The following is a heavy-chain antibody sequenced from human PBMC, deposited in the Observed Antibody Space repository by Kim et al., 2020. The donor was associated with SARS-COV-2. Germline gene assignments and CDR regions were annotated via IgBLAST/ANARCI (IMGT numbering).Heavy chain of an antibody. CDR2: INHSGST. Sequence: SETLSLTCAVYGGSFSGYYWSWIRQPPGKGLEWIGEINHSGSTNYNPSLKSRVTISVDTSKNQFSLKLSSVNAADTAVYYCARVAAAGTSPPDFDYWGQG. D-gene: IGHD6-13*01. CDR3: ARVAAAGTSPPDFDY. V-gene: IGHV4-34*01. J-gene: IGHJ4*02. CDR1: GGSFSGYY.